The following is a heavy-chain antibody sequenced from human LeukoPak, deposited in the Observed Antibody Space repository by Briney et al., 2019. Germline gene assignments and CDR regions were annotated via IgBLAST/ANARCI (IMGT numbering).Heavy chain of an antibody. J-gene: IGHJ5*02. Sequence: GSLRLSCAASGFTFSSFGMNWVRQAPGKGLEWVSYISSSSSTIYYADSVKGRFTISRDNSKNTLYLQMNSLRAEDTAVYYCAKDSDYYYGSGSPWGQGTLVTVSS. CDR2: ISSSSSTI. CDR3: AKDSDYYYGSGSP. CDR1: GFTFSSFG. V-gene: IGHV3-48*01. D-gene: IGHD3-10*01.